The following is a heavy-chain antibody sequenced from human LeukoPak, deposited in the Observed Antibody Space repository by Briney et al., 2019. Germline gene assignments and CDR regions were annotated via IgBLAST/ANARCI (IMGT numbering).Heavy chain of an antibody. CDR1: GYTLTELS. J-gene: IGHJ6*03. D-gene: IGHD4-11*01. V-gene: IGHV1-24*01. Sequence: GASVKVSCKVSGYTLTELSMHWVRQAPGKGLEWMGGFDPEDGETIYAQKFQGRVTMTEDTSTDTAYMELSSLRSEDTAVYYCARSSGPYSNYTSFYYYYYMDVWGKGTTVTVSS. CDR3: ARSSGPYSNYTSFYYYYYMDV. CDR2: FDPEDGET.